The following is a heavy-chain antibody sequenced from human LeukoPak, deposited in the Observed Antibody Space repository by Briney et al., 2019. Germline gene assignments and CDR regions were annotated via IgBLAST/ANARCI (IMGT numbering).Heavy chain of an antibody. J-gene: IGHJ4*02. CDR1: GFTFSSYN. CDR2: ISSSSSTI. CDR3: ASLIAAAGRDY. V-gene: IGHV3-48*04. D-gene: IGHD6-13*01. Sequence: GGSLRLSCAASGFTFSSYNMNWVRQAPGKGLEWVSYISSSSSTIYYADSVKGRFTISRDNAKNSLYLQMNSLRAEDTAVYYCASLIAAAGRDYWGQGTLVTVSS.